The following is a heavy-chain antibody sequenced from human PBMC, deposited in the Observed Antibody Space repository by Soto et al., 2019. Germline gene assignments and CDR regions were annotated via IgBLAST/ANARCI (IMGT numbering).Heavy chain of an antibody. V-gene: IGHV3-7*03. CDR3: AKQVRDGTSSPYYFDY. Sequence: GGSLRLSCAASGFTFSSYWMSWVRQAPGKGLEWVANIKQDGSEKYYVDSVKGRFTISRDNSKNTLSLQMNSLRAEDTAVYYCAKQVRDGTSSPYYFDYWGQGTLVTVSS. CDR1: GFTFSSYW. J-gene: IGHJ4*02. D-gene: IGHD6-6*01. CDR2: IKQDGSEK.